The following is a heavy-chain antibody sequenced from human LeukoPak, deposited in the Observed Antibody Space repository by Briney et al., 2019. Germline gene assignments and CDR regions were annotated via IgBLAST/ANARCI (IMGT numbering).Heavy chain of an antibody. Sequence: ASVKVSCKASGYTFTSYGISWVRQAPGQGLEWMGWISAYNGNTKYAEKFQGRVTITADESTSTAYMELSSLRSEDTAVYYCARDSRGYDILTGYFDYWGQGTLVTVSS. D-gene: IGHD3-9*01. CDR3: ARDSRGYDILTGYFDY. V-gene: IGHV1-18*01. CDR2: ISAYNGNT. CDR1: GYTFTSYG. J-gene: IGHJ4*02.